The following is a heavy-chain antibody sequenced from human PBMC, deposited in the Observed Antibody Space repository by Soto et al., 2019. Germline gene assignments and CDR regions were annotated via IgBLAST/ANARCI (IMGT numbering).Heavy chain of an antibody. J-gene: IGHJ3*02. V-gene: IGHV4-4*02. D-gene: IGHD6-19*01. CDR2: IYHSGST. CDR3: AKDLGIAVSARRAFDI. Sequence: PSETLSLTCDVSGASISNDNWWRWVRQPPGKGLEWIGEIYHSGSTNYNPSLKSRVTISVDESKNQFPLKLSSVTAADTAVYYCAKDLGIAVSARRAFDIWGQGTMVTVSS. CDR1: GASISNDNW.